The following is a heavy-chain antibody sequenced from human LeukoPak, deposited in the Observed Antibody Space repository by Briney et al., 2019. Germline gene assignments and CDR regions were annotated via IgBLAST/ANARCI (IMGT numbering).Heavy chain of an antibody. CDR2: ISWNSGSI. CDR1: GFTFDDYA. V-gene: IGHV3-9*03. J-gene: IGHJ1*01. CDR3: AKDSGYSTEYFQH. D-gene: IGHD6-25*01. Sequence: GGSLRLSCAASGFTFDDYAMHWVRQAPGKGLEWVSGISWNSGSIGYADSVKGRFTISRDNAKNSLYLQMNSLGAEDMALYYCAKDSGYSTEYFQHWGQGTLVTVSS.